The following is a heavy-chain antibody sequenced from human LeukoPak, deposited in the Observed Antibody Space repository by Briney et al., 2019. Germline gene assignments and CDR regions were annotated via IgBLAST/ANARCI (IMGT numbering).Heavy chain of an antibody. CDR3: ARGADDYVWGSYRYITTGFDY. CDR2: MSAYNGNT. V-gene: IGHV1-18*04. CDR1: GYTFTSYG. D-gene: IGHD3-16*02. J-gene: IGHJ4*02. Sequence: ASVKVSCKASGYTFTSYGISWVRQAPGQGLEGMGWMSAYNGNTNYAQKLQARVTMTTDTSTSKAYMELRSLRADDTAVYYCARGADDYVWGSYRYITTGFDYWGQGTLVTVSS.